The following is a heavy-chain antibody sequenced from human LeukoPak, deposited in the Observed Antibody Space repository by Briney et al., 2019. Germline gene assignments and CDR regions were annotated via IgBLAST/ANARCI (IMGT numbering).Heavy chain of an antibody. CDR3: TRWVVNSHLDY. V-gene: IGHV3-49*04. CDR1: GFTFSDYV. J-gene: IGHJ4*02. Sequence: GGSLRLSCTTSGFTFSDYVLTWVRQAPGKGLEWVSFIRTGGTTEYAASVKGRFTISRDDSKSIAYLQMNSLEAEDTAVYYCTRWVVNSHLDYWGQGTLVTVSS. CDR2: IRTGGTT. D-gene: IGHD4-23*01.